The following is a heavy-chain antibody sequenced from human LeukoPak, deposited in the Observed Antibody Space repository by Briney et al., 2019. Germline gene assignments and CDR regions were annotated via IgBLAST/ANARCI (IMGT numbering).Heavy chain of an antibody. Sequence: SETLSLTCTVSGGSISSYYWSWIRQPPGKGLEWIGYIFYNGRSEYNPSLKSRVTISVDTSKNQFSLKLSSVTAADTAVYYCARAGSGHAFDIWGQGTMVTVSS. CDR3: ARAGSGHAFDI. D-gene: IGHD3-10*01. CDR1: GGSISSYY. V-gene: IGHV4-59*01. CDR2: IFYNGRS. J-gene: IGHJ3*02.